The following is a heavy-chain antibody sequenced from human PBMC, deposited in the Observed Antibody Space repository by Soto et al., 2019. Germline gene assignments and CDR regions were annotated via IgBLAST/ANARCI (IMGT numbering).Heavy chain of an antibody. V-gene: IGHV3-74*01. CDR3: ARSSSTSCFL. J-gene: IGHJ4*02. CDR2: INSDGGST. D-gene: IGHD2-2*01. CDR1: GFTFSSYW. Sequence: GSLRLSCAASGFTFSSYWMHWVRQVPGKGLVWVARINSDGGSTSYADSVKGRFAISRDNAKSTLYLQMNSLRAEDTSVYYCARSSSTSCFLWGQGTLVTVSS.